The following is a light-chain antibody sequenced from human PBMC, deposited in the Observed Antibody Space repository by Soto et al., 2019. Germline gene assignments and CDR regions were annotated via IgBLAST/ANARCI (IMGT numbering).Light chain of an antibody. CDR1: SGSIASNY. J-gene: IGLJ2*01. Sequence: NFMLTQPHSVSESPGKTVTISCTRSSGSIASNYVQWYQQRPGSVPTTVIYEGNQRPSGVPDRFSGSTDGSSNSASLTISGLQPEDEADYYCQSYDSSTVVFGGGTKLTGL. CDR2: EGN. CDR3: QSYDSSTVV. V-gene: IGLV6-57*04.